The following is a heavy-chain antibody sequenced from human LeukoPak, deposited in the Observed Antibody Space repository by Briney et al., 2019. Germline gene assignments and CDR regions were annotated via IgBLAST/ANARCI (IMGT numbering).Heavy chain of an antibody. CDR3: ILLLWFGRDH. J-gene: IGHJ4*02. CDR2: ISASGTNT. Sequence: GGSLRLSCAASGFTFSNYAMSWVRQAPGKGLEWVSGISASGTNTYDADSVKGRFTISRDNSKNTLYLQMNSLKTEDTAVYYCILLLWFGRDHWGQGGLVTVSS. D-gene: IGHD3-10*01. V-gene: IGHV3-23*01. CDR1: GFTFSNYA.